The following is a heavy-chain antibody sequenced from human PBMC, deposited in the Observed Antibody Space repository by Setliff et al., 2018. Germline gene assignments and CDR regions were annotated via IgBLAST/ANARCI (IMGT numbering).Heavy chain of an antibody. CDR2: IYYSGTA. D-gene: IGHD3-10*01. Sequence: SQTLSLTCTVSGGSISSSSYQWGWVRQTPGKGLEWIGSIYYSGTAYYNPSLKSRVTISVDTSKNQFSLQVTSVTATDTAVYYCARHEFVGGYYGSVTYRHFDYWGQGILVTVSS. CDR3: ARHEFVGGYYGSVTYRHFDY. CDR1: GGSISSSSYQ. J-gene: IGHJ4*02. V-gene: IGHV4-39*01.